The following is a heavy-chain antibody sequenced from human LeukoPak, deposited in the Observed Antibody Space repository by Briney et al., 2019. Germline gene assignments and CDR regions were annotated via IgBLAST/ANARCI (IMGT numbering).Heavy chain of an antibody. CDR1: GFGFSVYD. D-gene: IGHD3-16*01. J-gene: IGHJ4*02. Sequence: GGSLRLSCAASGFGFSVYDMQWVRQAPGKGLEWVAFIRYDESNKYYADSVKGRFTVSRDNSKNTMYLQMNSLRREDTAVYYCAPKDYGVAYWGQGTLVTVSS. V-gene: IGHV3-30*02. CDR2: IRYDESNK. CDR3: APKDYGVAY.